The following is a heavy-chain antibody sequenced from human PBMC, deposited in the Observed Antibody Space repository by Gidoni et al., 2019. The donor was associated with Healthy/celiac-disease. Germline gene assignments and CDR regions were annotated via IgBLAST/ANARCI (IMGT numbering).Heavy chain of an antibody. D-gene: IGHD3-22*01. CDR2: IIPIFGTA. CDR3: ARHDSSGYTLKGSFDI. J-gene: IGHJ3*02. Sequence: QVQLVQSGAEVKKPGSSVKVSCKASGGTFSSYAISWVRQAPGQGLEWMGGIIPIFGTANYAQKFQGRVTITADESTSTAYMELSSLRSEDTAVYYCARHDSSGYTLKGSFDIWGQGTMVTVSS. CDR1: GGTFSSYA. V-gene: IGHV1-69*01.